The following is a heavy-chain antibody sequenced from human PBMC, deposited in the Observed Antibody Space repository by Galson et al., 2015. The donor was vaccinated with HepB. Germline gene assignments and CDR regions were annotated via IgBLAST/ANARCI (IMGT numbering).Heavy chain of an antibody. Sequence: IRQPPGKGLEWIGYIYYSGSTNYNPSLKSRVTISVDTSKNQFSLKLSSVTAADTAVYYCARVGVYGRIAAAGTGGGEEALFFDYWGQGTLVTVSS. V-gene: IGHV4-59*01. D-gene: IGHD6-13*01. CDR2: IYYSGST. J-gene: IGHJ4*02. CDR3: ARVGVYGRIAAAGTGGGEEALFFDY.